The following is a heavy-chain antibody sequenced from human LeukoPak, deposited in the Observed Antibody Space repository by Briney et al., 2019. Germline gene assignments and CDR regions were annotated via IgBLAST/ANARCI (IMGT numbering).Heavy chain of an antibody. V-gene: IGHV3-49*04. Sequence: PGGSLRLSCTASGLTFGDYAMSRVRQAPGKGLEWVGFIRSKAYGGTTEYAASVKGRFTISRDDSKSIAYLQMNSLKTEDTAVYYCTRGDIVIVAYYYYYYMDVWGKGTTVTVSS. CDR1: GLTFGDYA. CDR3: TRGDIVIVAYYYYYYMDV. CDR2: IRSKAYGGTT. J-gene: IGHJ6*03. D-gene: IGHD2-15*01.